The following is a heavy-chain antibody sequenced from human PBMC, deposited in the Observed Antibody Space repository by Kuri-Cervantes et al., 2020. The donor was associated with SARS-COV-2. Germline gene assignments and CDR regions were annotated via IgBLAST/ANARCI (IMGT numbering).Heavy chain of an antibody. CDR3: ARIRMRNGLGFDP. D-gene: IGHD3-3*01. Sequence: SGPTLVKPTQTLTLTCTFSGFSLSPIGMCVSWIRQPPGKALEWLARIDWDDDKYYSTSLKTRLTSSKDTSKNQVVLTMTNMDPVDTATYYFARIRMRNGLGFDPWGQGTLVTVSS. CDR2: IDWDDDK. V-gene: IGHV2-70*11. CDR1: GFSLSPIGMC. J-gene: IGHJ5*02.